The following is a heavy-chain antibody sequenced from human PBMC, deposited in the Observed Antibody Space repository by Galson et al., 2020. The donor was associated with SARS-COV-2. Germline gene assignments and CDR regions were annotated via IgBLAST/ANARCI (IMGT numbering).Heavy chain of an antibody. J-gene: IGHJ4*02. V-gene: IGHV3-30-3*01. CDR2: ISYDGSNK. Sequence: GGSLRLSCAAPGFTFSSYAMHWVRQAPGKGPEWVAVISYDGSNKYYADSVKGRFTISRDNSKNTLYLQMNSLRAEDTAVYYCAVGERFGSGSYPYYFDYWGQGILVTVSS. CDR3: AVGERFGSGSYPYYFDY. CDR1: GFTFSSYA. D-gene: IGHD3-10*01.